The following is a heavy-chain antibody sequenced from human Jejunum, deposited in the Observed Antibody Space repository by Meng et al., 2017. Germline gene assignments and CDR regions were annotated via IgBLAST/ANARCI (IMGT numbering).Heavy chain of an antibody. J-gene: IGHJ1*01. CDR2: IYYSENT. Sequence: QRQLQEAGPGLVKPSETLSLTCSVSGASISSSSWYWGWIRQPPGKGLEWIGSIYYSENTYYHPSLKSRVTISVDTSKNQFSLKLSSVTAADTAVYYCARGPWDSSGWPEYFQHWGQGTLVTVSS. D-gene: IGHD6-19*01. CDR3: ARGPWDSSGWPEYFQH. V-gene: IGHV4-39*07. CDR1: GASISSSSWY.